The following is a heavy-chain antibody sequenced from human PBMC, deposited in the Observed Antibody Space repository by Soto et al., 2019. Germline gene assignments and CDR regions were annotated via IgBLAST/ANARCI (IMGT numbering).Heavy chain of an antibody. CDR1: GVSLSSHG. V-gene: IGHV3-74*01. CDR3: ARGQGPATSDF. Sequence: GGSLGLGCEAWGVSLSSHGMDGVRQAPGKGLVWVSRIKSDGTITTYADSVKGRFTISRDNAKNTLYLQMNSLRVEDTAVYFCARGQGPATSDFWGQGILVTVSS. CDR2: IKSDGTIT. J-gene: IGHJ4*02. D-gene: IGHD1-7*01.